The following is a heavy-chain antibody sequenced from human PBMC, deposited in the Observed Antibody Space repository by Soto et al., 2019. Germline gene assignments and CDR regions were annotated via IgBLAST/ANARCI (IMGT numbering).Heavy chain of an antibody. J-gene: IGHJ6*02. V-gene: IGHV4-59*13. CDR3: ARGFWSTGGGNYYYSMDV. D-gene: IGHD2-15*01. Sequence: QGLLQESGPRLVKASESLSLTCTVSGGPISSYSWSWIRQTPGKGLEWIGYLSYGGSPNYNPSLESRGNITINTSAIQFSLKLKSLTAADTAVYYCARGFWSTGGGNYYYSMDVWGQGTTVRVS. CDR1: GGPISSYS. CDR2: LSYGGSP.